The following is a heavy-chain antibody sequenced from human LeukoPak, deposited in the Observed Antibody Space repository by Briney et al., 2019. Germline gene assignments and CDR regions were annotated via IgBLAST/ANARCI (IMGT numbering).Heavy chain of an antibody. CDR1: GITFSSYA. Sequence: GGSLRLSCAASGITFSSYAMTWVRQAPGKGLEWVSGFSGSGSSTHYADSVKGRFTISRDNSKNTLYLQMNSLRAEDTAVYYCAKGGNGYCTNGVCSPRVVAAIDYWGQGTLVTVSS. D-gene: IGHD2-8*01. V-gene: IGHV3-23*01. CDR2: FSGSGSST. J-gene: IGHJ4*02. CDR3: AKGGNGYCTNGVCSPRVVAAIDY.